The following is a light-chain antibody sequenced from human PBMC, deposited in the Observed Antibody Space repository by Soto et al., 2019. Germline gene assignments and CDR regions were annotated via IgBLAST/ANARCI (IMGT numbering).Light chain of an antibody. J-gene: IGLJ2*01. CDR1: SSNIGAGYD. CDR2: GNS. V-gene: IGLV1-40*01. Sequence: QSLLTQPPSVSGAPGQRVTISCTGSSSNIGAGYDVHWYQQLPGTAPKLLIYGNSNRPSGVPDRFSGSKSGTSASLAITGLQAEDEADYYCQSYDSSLRFVVFGGGTKVTVL. CDR3: QSYDSSLRFVV.